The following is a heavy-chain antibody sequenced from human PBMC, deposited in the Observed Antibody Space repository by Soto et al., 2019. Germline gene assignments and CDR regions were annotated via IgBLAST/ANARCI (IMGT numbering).Heavy chain of an antibody. J-gene: IGHJ4*02. D-gene: IGHD3-22*01. CDR3: ERDSRYYDSSDYFDH. CDR1: GFTFSSYE. CDR2: ISSSGSNI. Sequence: PGGSLRLSCAASGFTFSSYEMNWVRQAPGKGLDWISYISSSGSNIYYADSVRGRFTISRDNAKNSLYLQMNSLRAEDTAVYYCERDSRYYDSSDYFDHWGQGTLVTLSS. V-gene: IGHV3-48*03.